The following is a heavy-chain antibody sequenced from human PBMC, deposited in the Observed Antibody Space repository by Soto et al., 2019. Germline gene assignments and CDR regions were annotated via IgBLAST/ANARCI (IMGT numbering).Heavy chain of an antibody. Sequence: QVQLQESVPGLVKPSETLSLTCTVSGGSISSYYWSWIRQPPGKGLEWIGYIHYSGSTNYNPSRKSRVTIAVDTSKNQFSLKLSSVTAADTAVYYWARSRGGYFDYGGQGTLVTVSS. V-gene: IGHV4-59*01. D-gene: IGHD3-16*01. CDR1: GGSISSYY. CDR2: IHYSGST. J-gene: IGHJ4*02. CDR3: ARSRGGYFDY.